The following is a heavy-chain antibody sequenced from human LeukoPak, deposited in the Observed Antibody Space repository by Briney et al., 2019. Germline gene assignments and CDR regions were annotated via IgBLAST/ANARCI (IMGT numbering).Heavy chain of an antibody. D-gene: IGHD7-27*01. V-gene: IGHV3-30*18. Sequence: GGSLRLSCAASGFTFSSHGMHWVRQAPGKGLEWVAVISYDGSNKYYADSVKGRFTISRDNSKNTLYLQMNSLRAEDTAVYYCAKGGMMPWGYYYYGMDVWGQGTTVTVSS. CDR3: AKGGMMPWGYYYYGMDV. CDR2: ISYDGSNK. CDR1: GFTFSSHG. J-gene: IGHJ6*02.